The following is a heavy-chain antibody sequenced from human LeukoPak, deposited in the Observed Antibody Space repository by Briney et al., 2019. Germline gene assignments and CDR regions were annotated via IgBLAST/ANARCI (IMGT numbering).Heavy chain of an antibody. Sequence: SETLSLTCTVSGGSVSSGTYYWGWIRQPPGKGLQWIGSIFYSGSTYYSPSLKSRVTISVDTSENQFSPKLSSVTAADTAVYYCARHLAPYYYDSSFDYWGQGTLVTVSS. CDR2: IFYSGST. J-gene: IGHJ4*02. V-gene: IGHV4-39*01. D-gene: IGHD3-22*01. CDR3: ARHLAPYYYDSSFDY. CDR1: GGSVSSGTYY.